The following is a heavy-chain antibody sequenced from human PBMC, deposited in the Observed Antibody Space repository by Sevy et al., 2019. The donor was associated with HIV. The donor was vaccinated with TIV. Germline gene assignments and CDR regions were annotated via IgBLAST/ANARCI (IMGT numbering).Heavy chain of an antibody. CDR1: GLNLRRNG. J-gene: IGHJ4*02. D-gene: IGHD5-12*01. CDR2: ISDDGSKK. Sequence: QLGGSLRLSCAVSGLNLRRNGMHWVRQAPGKGLEWVAVISDDGSKKYYADSVKGRFTISRDNSKNTLYLQINSLRVEDTAVYYCVTDMVTTNYWGQGTLVTVSS. CDR3: VTDMVTTNY. V-gene: IGHV3-30*03.